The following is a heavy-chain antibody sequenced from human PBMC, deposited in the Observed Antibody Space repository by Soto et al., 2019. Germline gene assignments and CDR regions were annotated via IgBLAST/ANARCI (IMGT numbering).Heavy chain of an antibody. CDR2: ISSSSSYI. J-gene: IGHJ5*02. Sequence: PVGSLRLSCAASGFTFSSYSMNWVRQAPGKGLEWVSSISSSSSYIYYADSVKGRFTISRDNAKNSLYLQMNSLRAEDTAVYYCARDGSGDGYNYGYNWFDPWGQGTLVTVSS. CDR3: ARDGSGDGYNYGYNWFDP. CDR1: GFTFSSYS. V-gene: IGHV3-21*01. D-gene: IGHD5-12*01.